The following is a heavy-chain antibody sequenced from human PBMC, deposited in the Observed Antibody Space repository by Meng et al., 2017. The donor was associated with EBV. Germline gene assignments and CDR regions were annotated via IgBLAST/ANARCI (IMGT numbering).Heavy chain of an antibody. J-gene: IGHJ5*02. CDR1: GDSISSFYY. CDR3: ARPFPSWQSPRLDPFGA. D-gene: IGHD6-19*01. CDR2: VHYTGST. Sequence: QLQLRESGPGQVKPSETLSLTCTVSGDSISSFYYWGWIRQPPGRGLEWIGSVHYTGSTYYSPSLKSRVTVSVDTSKNQFSLRLTSVTAADTAVYYCARPFPSWQSPRLDPFGAWGQGTMVIVSA. V-gene: IGHV4-39*01.